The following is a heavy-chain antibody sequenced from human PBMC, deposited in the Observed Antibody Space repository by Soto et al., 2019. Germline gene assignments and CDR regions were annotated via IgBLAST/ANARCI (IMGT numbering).Heavy chain of an antibody. Sequence: ASVKVSCKASGYIFTTYGISWVRQAPGQGLEWMGWISAYNGNTNYAQKLQGRVTMTTDTSTSTAYMELRSLRSDDTAVYYCARDRRLNGSGSYYRTDYWGQGTLVTVSS. CDR3: ARDRRLNGSGSYYRTDY. CDR2: ISAYNGNT. CDR1: GYIFTTYG. V-gene: IGHV1-18*01. D-gene: IGHD3-10*01. J-gene: IGHJ4*02.